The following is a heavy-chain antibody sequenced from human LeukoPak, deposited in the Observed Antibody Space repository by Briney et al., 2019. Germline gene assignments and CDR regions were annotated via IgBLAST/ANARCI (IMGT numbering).Heavy chain of an antibody. V-gene: IGHV4-34*01. CDR2: INDSGNT. J-gene: IGHJ4*02. Sequence: SETLSLTCAVYGGSFSGHYWSWIRQPPGKGLEWIGEINDSGNTNHNPSLKSRVILSVDTSKNQFSLKLNSVTAADTAVYYCASSAPGSHRGFDYWGQGTLVTVSS. D-gene: IGHD3-16*02. CDR3: ASSAPGSHRGFDY. CDR1: GGSFSGHY.